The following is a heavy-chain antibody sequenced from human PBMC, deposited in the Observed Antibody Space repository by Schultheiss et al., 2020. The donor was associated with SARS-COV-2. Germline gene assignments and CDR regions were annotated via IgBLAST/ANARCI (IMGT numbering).Heavy chain of an antibody. CDR1: GYSISSGYY. J-gene: IGHJ2*01. CDR3: ARDSRRWRFFDL. V-gene: IGHV4-38-2*02. CDR2: IYHSGST. D-gene: IGHD3-3*01. Sequence: SQTLSLTCTVSGYSISSGYYWGWIRQPPGKGLEWIGSIYHSGSTYYNPSLKSRVTISVDTSKNQFSLKLSSVTAADTAVYYCARDSRRWRFFDLWGRGTLVTVSS.